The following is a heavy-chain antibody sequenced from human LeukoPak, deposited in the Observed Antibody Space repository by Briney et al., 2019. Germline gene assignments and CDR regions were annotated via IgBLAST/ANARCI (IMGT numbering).Heavy chain of an antibody. V-gene: IGHV1-2*02. Sequence: ASVKVSCKTSGYPFIDYYVHWVRQVPGQRPEWMGWINPKIGGTNYAQKFQGRVTVTRDTSINTSYMELSRLRSDDTAVYYCARGTGRVWGSYRYWGQGSLVTVPS. CDR2: INPKIGGT. CDR1: GYPFIDYY. D-gene: IGHD3-16*02. CDR3: ARGTGRVWGSYRY. J-gene: IGHJ4*02.